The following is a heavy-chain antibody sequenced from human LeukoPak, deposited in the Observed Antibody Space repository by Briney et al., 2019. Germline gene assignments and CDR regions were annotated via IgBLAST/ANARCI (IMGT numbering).Heavy chain of an antibody. CDR1: GGSISSSSYY. V-gene: IGHV4-39*07. Sequence: SETLSLTCTVSGGSISSSSYYWGWIRQPPGKGLEWIGSIYYSGSTYYNPSLKGRVTISVDASKNQFSLKLSSVTAADTAVYYCGGFGIAAAGTQYNWFDPWGQGTTVTVSS. CDR2: IYYSGST. D-gene: IGHD6-13*01. CDR3: GGFGIAAAGTQYNWFDP. J-gene: IGHJ5*01.